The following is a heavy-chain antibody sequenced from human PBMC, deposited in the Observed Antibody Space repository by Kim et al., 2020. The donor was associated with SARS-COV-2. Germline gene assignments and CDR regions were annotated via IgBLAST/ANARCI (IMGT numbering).Heavy chain of an antibody. J-gene: IGHJ6*02. Sequence: GSTYYADSVKGRFTISRDNSKNTLYLQMNSLRAEDTAVYYCAKETFRGDVWGQGTTVTVSS. V-gene: IGHV3-23*01. CDR2: GST. D-gene: IGHD5-12*01. CDR3: AKETFRGDV.